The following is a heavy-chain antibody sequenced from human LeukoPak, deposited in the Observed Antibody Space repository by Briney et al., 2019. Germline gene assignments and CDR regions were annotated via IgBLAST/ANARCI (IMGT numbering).Heavy chain of an antibody. D-gene: IGHD3-10*01. CDR3: ARGFRVPSWFDP. J-gene: IGHJ5*02. Sequence: SETLSLTCAVYGGAFSGYYWSWIRQPPGKGLEWIGEINHSGSTNYNPSLKSRVTISVDTSKNQFSLKLSSVTAADTAVYYCARGFRVPSWFDPWGQGTLVTVSS. V-gene: IGHV4-34*01. CDR2: INHSGST. CDR1: GGAFSGYY.